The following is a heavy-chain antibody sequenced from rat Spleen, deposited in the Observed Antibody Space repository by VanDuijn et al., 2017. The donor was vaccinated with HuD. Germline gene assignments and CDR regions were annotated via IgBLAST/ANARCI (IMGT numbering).Heavy chain of an antibody. Sequence: EVQLQESGPGLVKPSQSLSLTCSVTDYSITSNYWGWIRKFPGNKLEWMGYINSAGSTDYNPSLKSRISITRDTSKNQFFLQVNSVTTEDTATYYCAREDYYYDGTYYPYWYFDFWGPGTMVTVSS. CDR1: DYSITSNY. CDR2: INSAGST. V-gene: IGHV3-3*01. D-gene: IGHD1-12*02. CDR3: AREDYYYDGTYYPYWYFDF. J-gene: IGHJ1*01.